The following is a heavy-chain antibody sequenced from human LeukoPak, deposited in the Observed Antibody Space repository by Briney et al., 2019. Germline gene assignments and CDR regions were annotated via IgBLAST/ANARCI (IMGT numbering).Heavy chain of an antibody. J-gene: IGHJ5*02. Sequence: SETLSLTCAVYGGSFSGYYWSWIRQPPGKGLEWIGEINHSGSTNYNPSLKSRVTISVDTSKNQFSLKLSSVTAADTAVYYCARGPRNYYGSGSYRNWFDPWGQGTLVTVSS. CDR1: GGSFSGYY. V-gene: IGHV4-34*01. CDR2: INHSGST. CDR3: ARGPRNYYGSGSYRNWFDP. D-gene: IGHD3-10*01.